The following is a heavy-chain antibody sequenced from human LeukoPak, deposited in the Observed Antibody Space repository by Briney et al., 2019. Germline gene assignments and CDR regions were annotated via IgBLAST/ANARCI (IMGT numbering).Heavy chain of an antibody. J-gene: IGHJ4*02. CDR3: ARAQWYYDGTNYSPSGFDG. D-gene: IGHD3-22*01. V-gene: IGHV4-61*02. CDR1: GGSVSIGSYY. Sequence: SQTLSLTCTVSGGSVSIGSYYWSWIRQPAGKGLEWIGRIYTSGSTDYNPSLKCRVTILKDTSKNQFSLKVRSVTAADTAVYYCARAQWYYDGTNYSPSGFDGWGQGTLVTVSS. CDR2: IYTSGST.